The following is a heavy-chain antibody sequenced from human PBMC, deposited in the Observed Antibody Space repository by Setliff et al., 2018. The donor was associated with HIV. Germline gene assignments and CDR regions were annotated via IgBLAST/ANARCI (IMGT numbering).Heavy chain of an antibody. D-gene: IGHD6-13*01. CDR2: INHSGST. CDR1: GGSISSGGYS. Sequence: SETLSLTCAVSGGSISSGGYSWSWIRQPPGKGLEWIGEINHSGSTNYNPSLKSRVTISVDTSKNQFSLKLSSVTAADTAVYYCARGGYSSSWYTYYGMDVWGQGTTVTVSS. V-gene: IGHV4-34*01. CDR3: ARGGYSSSWYTYYGMDV. J-gene: IGHJ6*02.